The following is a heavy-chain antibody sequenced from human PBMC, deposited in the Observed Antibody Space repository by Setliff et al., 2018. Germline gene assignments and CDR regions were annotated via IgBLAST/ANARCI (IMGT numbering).Heavy chain of an antibody. CDR3: ARDSSHFIRVLDS. CDR2: TTGSGGDR. J-gene: IGHJ4*02. Sequence: PGGSLRLSCAASGLTFRTYAMSWVRQAPGKGLEWVSSTTGSGGDRDYADAVKGRFTISRDNAKNSLFLQMDNLRAEDTAQYFCARDSSHFIRVLDSWGQGTLVTVSS. CDR1: GLTFRTYA. D-gene: IGHD3-10*01. V-gene: IGHV3-23*01.